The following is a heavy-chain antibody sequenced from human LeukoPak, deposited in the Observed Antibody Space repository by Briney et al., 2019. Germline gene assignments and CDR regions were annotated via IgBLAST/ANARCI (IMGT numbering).Heavy chain of an antibody. V-gene: IGHV4-31*03. D-gene: IGHD5-18*01. CDR3: AADTATYDAFDI. CDR2: IYYSGST. Sequence: SETLSLTCTVSGGSLSSGGYYWSWIRQHPGRGLEWIGYIYYSGSTYYNPSLKSRVTISVDTSKNQFSLKLSSVTAADTAVYYCAADTATYDAFDIWGQGTMVTVSS. J-gene: IGHJ3*02. CDR1: GGSLSSGGYY.